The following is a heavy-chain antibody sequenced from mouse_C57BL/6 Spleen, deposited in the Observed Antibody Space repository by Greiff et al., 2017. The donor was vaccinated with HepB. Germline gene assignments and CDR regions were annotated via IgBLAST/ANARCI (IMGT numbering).Heavy chain of an antibody. Sequence: VQLQQPGAELVKPGASVKLSCKASGYTFTSYWMHWVKQRPGQGLEWIGMIHPNSGSTNYNEKFKSKATLTVDNSSSTAYMQLSSLTSEDSAVYYCAREGYYYGSSSDYWGQGTTLTVSS. CDR3: AREGYYYGSSSDY. CDR1: GYTFTSYW. D-gene: IGHD1-1*01. J-gene: IGHJ2*01. CDR2: IHPNSGST. V-gene: IGHV1-64*01.